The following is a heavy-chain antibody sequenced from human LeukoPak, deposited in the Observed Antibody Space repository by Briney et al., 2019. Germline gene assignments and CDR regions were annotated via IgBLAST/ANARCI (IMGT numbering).Heavy chain of an antibody. V-gene: IGHV3-30-3*02. J-gene: IGHJ4*02. CDR1: GFTFSSYA. D-gene: IGHD3-10*01. CDR3: AKFIWFGELLKYYFDH. Sequence: PGGSLRLSCAASGFTFSSYAMHWVRQAPGKGLEWVAVISYDGSNKYYADSVKGRFTISRDNSKNTLYLQMNSLRAEDTAVYYCAKFIWFGELLKYYFDHWGQGTLVIVSS. CDR2: ISYDGSNK.